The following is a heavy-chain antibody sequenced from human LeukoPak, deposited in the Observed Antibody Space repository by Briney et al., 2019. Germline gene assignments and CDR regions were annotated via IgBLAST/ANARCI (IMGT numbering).Heavy chain of an antibody. CDR2: IYYSGST. Sequence: SETLSLTCTVSGGSISSYYWSWIRQPPGKGLEWIGSIYYSGSTYYNPSLKSRVTISVDTSKNQFSLKLSSVTAADTAVYYCARCGSAWGDYWGQGTLVTVSS. V-gene: IGHV4-39*01. CDR3: ARCGSAWGDY. J-gene: IGHJ4*02. D-gene: IGHD5-12*01. CDR1: GGSISSYY.